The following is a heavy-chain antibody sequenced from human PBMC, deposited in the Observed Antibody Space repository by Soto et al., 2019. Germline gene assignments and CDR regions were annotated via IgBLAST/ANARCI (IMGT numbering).Heavy chain of an antibody. D-gene: IGHD3-10*01. CDR2: IIPILGIA. V-gene: IGHV1-69*02. J-gene: IGHJ4*02. CDR3: ASSDYYGSGSYPSTYFDY. CDR1: GGTFSSYT. Sequence: ASVKVSCKASGGTFSSYTISWVRQAPGQGLEWMGRIIPILGIANYAQKFQGRVTITADKSTSTAYMELSSLRSEDTAVYYCASSDYYGSGSYPSTYFDYWGQGTLVTVSS.